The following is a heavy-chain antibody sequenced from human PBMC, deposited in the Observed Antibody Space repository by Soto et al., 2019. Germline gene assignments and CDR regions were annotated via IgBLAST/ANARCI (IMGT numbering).Heavy chain of an antibody. CDR2: ISGSGGST. CDR3: AKDGYYYDSSGY. CDR1: GFTFSSYA. J-gene: IGHJ4*02. V-gene: IGHV3-23*01. D-gene: IGHD3-22*01. Sequence: EVQLLESGGGLVQPGGSLRLSCAASGFTFSSYAMSWVRQAPGKGLEWVSAISGSGGSTYYADSVKGRFTISRDNAKNTLYLQMNSLRAEDTAVYYCAKDGYYYDSSGYWGQGTLVTVSS.